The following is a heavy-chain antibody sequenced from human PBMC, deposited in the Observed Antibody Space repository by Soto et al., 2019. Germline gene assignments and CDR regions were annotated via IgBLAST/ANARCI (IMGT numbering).Heavy chain of an antibody. CDR1: GFTFSSET. V-gene: IGHV3-64*07. CDR2: ISKNGDST. J-gene: IGHJ4*02. CDR3: VTREGFAY. Sequence: EVQLMESGGGVVQPGGSLRLSCAASGFTFSSETMFWVRQAPGKGLEHITAISKNGDSTFYADSVKGRFSISRDNSKNTLYLQMGSLRAEDMAVYYCVTREGFAYWGQGTLVTVSS.